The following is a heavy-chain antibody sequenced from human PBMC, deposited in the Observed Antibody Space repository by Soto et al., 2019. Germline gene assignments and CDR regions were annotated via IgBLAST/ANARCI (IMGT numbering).Heavy chain of an antibody. Sequence: SETLSLTCPVSGCSISSDFSSCIRQPPEKVLEWIGYISISGNTDYSPSLKSRATISADTSRNQFSLKLRSVNTADTAVYFCARGREDFHAGSGPRWMWLAPWGQGTLVTVSS. V-gene: IGHV4-59*01. CDR2: ISISGNT. D-gene: IGHD3-3*01. CDR3: ARGREDFHAGSGPRWMWLAP. J-gene: IGHJ5*02. CDR1: GCSISSDF.